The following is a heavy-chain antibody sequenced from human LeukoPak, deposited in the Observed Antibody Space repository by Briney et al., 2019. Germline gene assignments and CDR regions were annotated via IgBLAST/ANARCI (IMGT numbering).Heavy chain of an antibody. CDR2: ISYDGSNK. CDR3: AKDYIVAAPTGFDY. Sequence: GGSLRLSCAASGFTFSSYAVHWVRQAPGKGLEWVAVISYDGSNKYYADSVKGQFTISRDNSKNTLYLQMNSLRAEDTAVYYCAKDYIVAAPTGFDYWGQGTLVTVSS. CDR1: GFTFSSYA. D-gene: IGHD6-13*01. J-gene: IGHJ4*02. V-gene: IGHV3-30*14.